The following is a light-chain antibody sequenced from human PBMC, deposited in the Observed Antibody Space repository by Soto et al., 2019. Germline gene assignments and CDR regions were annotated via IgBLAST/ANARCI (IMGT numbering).Light chain of an antibody. Sequence: DIQMTQSPATLSGSVGDRVTITCRASQTISSWLAWYQQKPGKAPKLLSYKASTLKSGVPSRFSGSGSGTEFTLTISSLQPDDFATYSSQHYNSYSEAFGQGTQVHIK. V-gene: IGKV1-5*03. CDR1: QTISSW. CDR3: QHYNSYSEA. CDR2: KAS. J-gene: IGKJ1*01.